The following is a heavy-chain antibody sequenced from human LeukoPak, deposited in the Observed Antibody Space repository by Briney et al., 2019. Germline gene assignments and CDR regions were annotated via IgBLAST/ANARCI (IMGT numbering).Heavy chain of an antibody. V-gene: IGHV3-53*01. CDR2: IYSGGST. D-gene: IGHD4/OR15-4a*01. CDR1: GFTVSSNY. CDR3: AREGANYPGAYYFDY. Sequence: GGSLRLSCAASGFTVSSNYMSWVRQAPGKGLEWVSVIYSGGSTYYADSVKGRFTISRDNAKNSLYLQMNSLRAEDTAVYYCAREGANYPGAYYFDYWGQGTLVTVSS. J-gene: IGHJ4*02.